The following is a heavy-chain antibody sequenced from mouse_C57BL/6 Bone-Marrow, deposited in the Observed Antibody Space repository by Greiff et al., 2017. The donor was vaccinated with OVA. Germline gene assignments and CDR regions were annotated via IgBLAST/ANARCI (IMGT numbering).Heavy chain of an antibody. CDR2: IYWDDDK. J-gene: IGHJ4*01. CDR3: ALVSHAMDY. CDR1: GFSLRTSGMG. V-gene: IGHV8-12*01. Sequence: QVTLKESGPGILQPSQTLSLTCSFSGFSLRTSGMGVSWIRQPSGKGLEWLAHIYWDDDKRYKPSLKRRLTISTDTSRNQVFLKITSVYTADTATYYCALVSHAMDYWGQGTSVTVSS.